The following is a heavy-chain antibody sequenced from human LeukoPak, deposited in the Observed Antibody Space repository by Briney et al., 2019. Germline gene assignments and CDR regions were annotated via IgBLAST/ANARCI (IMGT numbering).Heavy chain of an antibody. CDR1: GGSISSGGYY. V-gene: IGHV4-31*03. CDR2: IYYSGST. CDR3: ARSFGIFGVVIDY. D-gene: IGHD3-3*01. Sequence: SETLSLTCTVSGGSISSGGYYWSWIRQHPGKGLEWIGYIYYSGSTYYNPSLKSRVTISVDTSKNQFSLKLSSVTAADTAVYYCARSFGIFGVVIDYWGQGTLVTVSS. J-gene: IGHJ4*02.